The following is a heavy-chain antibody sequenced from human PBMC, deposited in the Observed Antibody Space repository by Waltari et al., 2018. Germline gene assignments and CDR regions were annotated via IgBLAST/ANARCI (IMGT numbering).Heavy chain of an antibody. CDR1: GYSISSGYY. J-gene: IGHJ6*03. CDR3: ARGAYNWKFLEYYYYMDV. D-gene: IGHD1-20*01. V-gene: IGHV4-38-2*02. Sequence: QVQLQESGPGLVKPSETLSLTCTVSGYSISSGYYWGWIRQPPGKGLEWIGSIYHSGSPSYNPSLKSRVTISVDTSKNQCSLKLSSVTAADTAVYYCARGAYNWKFLEYYYYMDVWGKGTTVTVSS. CDR2: IYHSGSP.